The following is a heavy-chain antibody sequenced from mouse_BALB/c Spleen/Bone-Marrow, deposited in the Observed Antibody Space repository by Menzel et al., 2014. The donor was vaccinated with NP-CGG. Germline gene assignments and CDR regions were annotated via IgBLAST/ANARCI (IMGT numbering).Heavy chain of an antibody. Sequence: EVKLVESGGGLVQPGGSLKLSCAASGFDFSRFWMTWVRQAPGKGLEWIGEINPDSSTINYTPSLKDKFIISRDNAKNTLYLQMSKVRSEDTALYYCARLHYYGYMDYWGQGTSVTDSS. J-gene: IGHJ4*01. CDR2: INPDSSTI. V-gene: IGHV4-1*02. CDR3: ARLHYYGYMDY. CDR1: GFDFSRFW. D-gene: IGHD1-2*01.